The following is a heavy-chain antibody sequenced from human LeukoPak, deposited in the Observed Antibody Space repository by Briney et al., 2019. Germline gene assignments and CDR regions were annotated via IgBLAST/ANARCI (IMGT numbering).Heavy chain of an antibody. V-gene: IGHV3-53*01. D-gene: IGHD1-14*01. Sequence: GGSLRLPCTASGFTVSNNYMSWVRQAPGKGLEWVSISYSDSNTNYADSVKGRFTISRDTSQNTLSLQMNSLRAEDTAVYYCVRKNRDFNAAFDIWGQGTVVTVSS. CDR1: GFTVSNNY. CDR3: VRKNRDFNAAFDI. CDR2: SYSDSNT. J-gene: IGHJ3*02.